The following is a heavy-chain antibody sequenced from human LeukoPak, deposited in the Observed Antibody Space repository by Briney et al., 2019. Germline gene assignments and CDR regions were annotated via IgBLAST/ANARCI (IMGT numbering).Heavy chain of an antibody. Sequence: GESLSLACAASGFIFSSYEIKCVSQAPGKGRGWVSYISRRVSNIFYTDSVKGRFTISRDNDKHTLYVQMNTQIAEHTPVYYCARDSRRGWYGRFDPWGQKTLVTV. D-gene: IGHD6-19*01. CDR2: ISRRVSNI. J-gene: IGHJ5*02. CDR3: ARDSRRGWYGRFDP. V-gene: IGHV3-48*03. CDR1: GFIFSSYE.